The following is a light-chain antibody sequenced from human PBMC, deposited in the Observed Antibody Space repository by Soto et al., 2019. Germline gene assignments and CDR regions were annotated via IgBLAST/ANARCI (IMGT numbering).Light chain of an antibody. V-gene: IGKV3-20*01. CDR3: QLYGTLPLT. CDR2: GAS. CDR1: QSVRSNY. J-gene: IGKJ4*01. Sequence: EIVLTQSPGTLSLSPGERATLSCRASQSVRSNYLAWYQQKPGQAPRLLIYGASSRATGIPDRFSGTGSGTDFTLTISRLESEDFAVYYCQLYGTLPLTFGGGTKVDIK.